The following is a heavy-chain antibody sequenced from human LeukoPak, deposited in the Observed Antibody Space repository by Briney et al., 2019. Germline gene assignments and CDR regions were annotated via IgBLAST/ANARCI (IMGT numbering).Heavy chain of an antibody. J-gene: IGHJ6*02. V-gene: IGHV3-53*04. D-gene: IGHD5-24*01. CDR3: ARGSRDGYNYEDYYYYYGMDV. CDR2: IYSGGST. CDR1: GXTVSSNY. Sequence: AGGSLRLSCAASGXTVSSNYMSWVRQAPGKGLEWVSVIYSGGSTYYADSVKGRFTISRHNSKNTLYLQMNSLRAEDTAVYYCARGSRDGYNYEDYYYYYGMDVWGQGTTVTVSS.